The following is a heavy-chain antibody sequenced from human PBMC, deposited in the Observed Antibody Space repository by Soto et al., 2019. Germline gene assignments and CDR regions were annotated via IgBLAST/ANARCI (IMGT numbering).Heavy chain of an antibody. D-gene: IGHD5-18*01. CDR1: GGSFSDYY. Sequence: QVQLQQWGAGLLKPSETLSLTCAVYGGSFSDYYWSWIRQSPWKGLEWIGEISRSGGTNYNPSLKRRVTISVDTSKNQFSLKLNSVTAADTAVYYCARASGYNYAGAYDYWGQGTLVTVSS. J-gene: IGHJ4*02. CDR3: ARASGYNYAGAYDY. V-gene: IGHV4-34*01. CDR2: ISRSGGT.